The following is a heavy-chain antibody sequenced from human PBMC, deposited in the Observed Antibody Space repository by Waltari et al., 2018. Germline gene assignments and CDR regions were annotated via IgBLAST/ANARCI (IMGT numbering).Heavy chain of an antibody. Sequence: EVQLLESGETLLQPGGSLRLSCTASGFSFSNYGLTWVRLAPGKCLEWVSAISRDGGATFYGGAVRGRSTISRDNSKNTVYLEINSLRVDDTAKYYCARWSVSGSYYDSWGQGILVAVSS. J-gene: IGHJ4*02. V-gene: IGHV3-23*01. CDR1: GFSFSNYG. D-gene: IGHD3-10*01. CDR3: ARWSVSGSYYDS. CDR2: ISRDGGAT.